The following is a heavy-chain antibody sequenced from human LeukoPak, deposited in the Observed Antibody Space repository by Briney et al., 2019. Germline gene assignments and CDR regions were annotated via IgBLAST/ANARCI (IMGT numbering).Heavy chain of an antibody. V-gene: IGHV4-39*07. CDR2: INHSGST. J-gene: IGHJ5*02. Sequence: PSETLSLTCTVSGGSISSSSYYWSWIRQPPGKGLEWIGEINHSGSTNYNPSLKSRVTISVDTSKNQFSLKLSSVTAADTAVYYCARGRGSGNWFDPWGQGTLVTVSS. CDR1: GGSISSSSYY. CDR3: ARGRGSGNWFDP. D-gene: IGHD1-26*01.